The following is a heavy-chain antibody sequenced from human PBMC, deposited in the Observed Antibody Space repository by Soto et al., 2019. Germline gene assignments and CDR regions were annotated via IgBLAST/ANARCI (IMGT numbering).Heavy chain of an antibody. Sequence: EVQLLESGGGLVQPGGSLRLSCAASGFTFNNYAMTWVRQAPGTGLEWVSAVSGGGDTTSYADSVKGRFTVSRDGSKTTLYLQMSSLRAEDTALYYCSKGRGGSGSLTPRVDFWGQGTLVTVSS. CDR3: SKGRGGSGSLTPRVDF. CDR1: GFTFNNYA. D-gene: IGHD3-10*01. J-gene: IGHJ4*02. CDR2: VSGGGDTT. V-gene: IGHV3-23*01.